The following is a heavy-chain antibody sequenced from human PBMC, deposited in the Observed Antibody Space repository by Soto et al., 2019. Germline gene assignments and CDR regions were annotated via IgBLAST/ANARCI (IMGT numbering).Heavy chain of an antibody. D-gene: IGHD2-21*02. CDR3: ARDLWGYCGADCYPLDV. CDR2: MYNTGST. V-gene: IGHV4-59*01. J-gene: IGHJ6*02. CDR1: GGSISSYY. Sequence: SETLSLTCTVSGGSISSYYRSWFRQPPGKGLEWIGYMYNTGSTIYNPSLKSRVTISVDTSKNQFSLKLNSVTAADTAVYYCARDLWGYCGADCYPLDVWGQGTTVTVS.